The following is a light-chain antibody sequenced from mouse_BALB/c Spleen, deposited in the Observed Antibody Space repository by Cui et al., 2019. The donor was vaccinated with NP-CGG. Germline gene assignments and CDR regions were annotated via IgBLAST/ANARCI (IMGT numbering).Light chain of an antibody. V-gene: IGLV1*01. J-gene: IGLJ1*01. Sequence: PVFTHESARTTSPGETVTLTCRSSTGAVTTTNYANWVQEKPDHLFTGLIGGTNNRAPGVPARFSGSLIGDKAALTITGAQTEDEAIYFCALWYSNHWVFGGGTKLTVL. CDR2: GTN. CDR1: TGAVTTTNY. CDR3: ALWYSNHWV.